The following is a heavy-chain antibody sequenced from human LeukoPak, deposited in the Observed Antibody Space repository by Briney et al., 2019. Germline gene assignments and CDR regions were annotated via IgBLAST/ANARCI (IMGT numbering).Heavy chain of an antibody. CDR3: VRDGGVSGYDLLDY. J-gene: IGHJ4*02. Sequence: PGGSLRLSCAASGFTFSTYSMSWVRQAPGKGLEWVAHISQDGSEEHYMDSVKARFTISRDNAKNSLSLQMNSLRAEDTAVYYCVRDGGVSGYDLLDYWGQGTLVTVSS. D-gene: IGHD5-12*01. CDR2: ISQDGSEE. CDR1: GFTFSTYS. V-gene: IGHV3-7*01.